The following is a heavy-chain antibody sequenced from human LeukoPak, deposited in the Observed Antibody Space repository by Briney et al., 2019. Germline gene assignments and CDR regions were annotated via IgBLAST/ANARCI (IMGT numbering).Heavy chain of an antibody. CDR1: GGSLSGYY. D-gene: IGHD3-22*01. CDR3: ARVLEGLYYYDRVAFDI. Sequence: PSETLSLTCAVSGGSLSGYYWTWIRQPPGKGLEWIGYIYYSGSTNYNPSLKSRVTISVDTSKNQFSLKLSSVTAADTAVYYCARVLEGLYYYDRVAFDIWGQGTMVTVSS. V-gene: IGHV4-59*01. CDR2: IYYSGST. J-gene: IGHJ3*02.